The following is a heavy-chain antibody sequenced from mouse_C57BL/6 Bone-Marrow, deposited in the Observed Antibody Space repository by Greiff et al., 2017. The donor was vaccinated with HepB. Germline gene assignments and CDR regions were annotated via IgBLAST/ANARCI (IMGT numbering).Heavy chain of an antibody. D-gene: IGHD3-3*01. CDR1: GYPFTSSG. J-gene: IGHJ2*01. CDR2: IYPRSGNT. Sequence: QVQLKESGAELARPGASVKLSCKASGYPFTSSGISWVKQRTGQGLEWIGEIYPRSGNTYYNEKFKGKATLTADKSSSTAYMELRSLTSEDSAVYFCARPQLTLYDWGQGTTLTVSS. CDR3: ARPQLTLYD. V-gene: IGHV1-81*01.